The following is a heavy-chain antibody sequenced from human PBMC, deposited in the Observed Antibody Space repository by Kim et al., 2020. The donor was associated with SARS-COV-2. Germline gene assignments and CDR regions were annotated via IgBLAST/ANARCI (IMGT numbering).Heavy chain of an antibody. CDR3: AMVFPTLRYSFDI. J-gene: IGHJ3*02. D-gene: IGHD3-16*02. Sequence: CADSGKGRFTIPRDNSKNTLYLQMNSLRAEDTAVYYCAMVFPTLRYSFDIWGQGTMVTVSS. V-gene: IGHV3-23*01.